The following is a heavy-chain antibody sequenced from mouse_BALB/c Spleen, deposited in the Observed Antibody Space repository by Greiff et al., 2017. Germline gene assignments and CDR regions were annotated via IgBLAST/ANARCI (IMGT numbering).Heavy chain of an antibody. V-gene: IGHV3-8*02. Sequence: VQLQQSGPSLVKPSQTLSLTCSVTGDSITSGYWNWIRKFPGNKLEYMGYISYSGSTYYNPSLKSRISITRDTSKNQYYLQLNSVTTEDTATYYCARGEDYRNWDALFAYWGQGTLVTVSA. D-gene: IGHD4-1*02. CDR3: ARGEDYRNWDALFAY. J-gene: IGHJ3*01. CDR1: GDSITSGY. CDR2: ISYSGST.